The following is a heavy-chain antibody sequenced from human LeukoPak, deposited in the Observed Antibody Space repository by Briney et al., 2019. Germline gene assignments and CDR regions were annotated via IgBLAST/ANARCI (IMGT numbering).Heavy chain of an antibody. J-gene: IGHJ4*02. Sequence: GESLQISCKGSGYIFTRYWIGWVRQMPEKGLEWMGIIYHGDWDTRYSPSFQGQVTISVDKSINTAYLHWSSLKASDSAMYYCARQDRQCSGGSCYSEYWGQGTLVTVST. CDR2: IYHGDWDT. CDR1: GYIFTRYW. CDR3: ARQDRQCSGGSCYSEY. D-gene: IGHD2-15*01. V-gene: IGHV5-51*01.